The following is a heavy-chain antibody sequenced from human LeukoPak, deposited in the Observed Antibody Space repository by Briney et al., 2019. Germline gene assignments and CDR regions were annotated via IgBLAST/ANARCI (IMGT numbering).Heavy chain of an antibody. J-gene: IGHJ4*02. CDR2: IKQDGSEK. CDR3: ARDRRSSPRFDY. CDR1: GFTFSSYS. D-gene: IGHD6-13*01. V-gene: IGHV3-7*01. Sequence: GGSLRLSCAASGFTFSSYSMNWVRQAPGKGLEWVANIKQDGSEKYYVDSVKGRFTISRDNAKNSLYLQMNSLRAEDTAVYYCARDRRSSPRFDYWGQGTLVTVSS.